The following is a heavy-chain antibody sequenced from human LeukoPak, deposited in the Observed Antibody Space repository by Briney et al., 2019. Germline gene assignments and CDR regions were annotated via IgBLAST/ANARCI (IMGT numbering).Heavy chain of an antibody. CDR3: ARAGVRRARQLLTYFDY. CDR1: GFTFSDYD. CDR2: ISSSSSYI. J-gene: IGHJ4*02. Sequence: GGSLRLSCAASGFTFSDYDMNWVRQAPGKGLEWVSSISSSSSYIYYADSVKGRFTISRDNAKNSLYLQMNSLRAEDTAVYYCARAGVRRARQLLTYFDYWGQGTLVTVSS. D-gene: IGHD2-2*01. V-gene: IGHV3-21*01.